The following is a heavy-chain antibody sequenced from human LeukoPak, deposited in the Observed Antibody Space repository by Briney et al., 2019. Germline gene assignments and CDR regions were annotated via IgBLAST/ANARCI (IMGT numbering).Heavy chain of an antibody. V-gene: IGHV3-23*01. Sequence: PGGSLRLSCAASGFTFSSFAMTWVRQAPGKGLELVSGFDGNGPNTYYADSVKGRWTISRDNSRNTLYLEMNSLRPEDTAIYYCAKPRTTGLGWAQFDYWGQGSLVTVSS. CDR3: AKPRTTGLGWAQFDY. CDR1: GFTFSSFA. D-gene: IGHD2-8*02. CDR2: FDGNGPNT. J-gene: IGHJ4*02.